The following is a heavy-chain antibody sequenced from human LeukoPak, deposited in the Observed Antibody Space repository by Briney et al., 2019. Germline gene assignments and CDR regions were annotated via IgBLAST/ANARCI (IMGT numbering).Heavy chain of an antibody. CDR3: ARDLIHRDTAMVYDAFDI. CDR1: GFSFSDYD. CDR2: IRYDGTNT. V-gene: IGHV3-30*02. D-gene: IGHD5-18*01. J-gene: IGHJ3*02. Sequence: GGSLRLSCAASGFSFSDYDMHWVRQAPGKGLEWVTFIRYDGTNTYADSVKGRFTISRDNSKNTLYLQMNSLRAEDTAVYYCARDLIHRDTAMVYDAFDIWGQGTMVTVSS.